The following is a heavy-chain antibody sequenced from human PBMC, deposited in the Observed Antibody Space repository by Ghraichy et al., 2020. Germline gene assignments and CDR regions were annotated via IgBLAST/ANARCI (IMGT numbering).Heavy chain of an antibody. V-gene: IGHV3-48*02. Sequence: GESLNISCVGSGFTFSAYSMNWVRQSPGKGLEWVSYITISSRTIFYADSVKGRFTIARDNAQNSLYLQMNSLRDEDTAEYFCARGSTVVRFYYYDGMDVWRQGTTVTVTS. CDR3: ARGSTVVRFYYYDGMDV. CDR1: GFTFSAYS. CDR2: ITISSRTI. D-gene: IGHD4-23*01. J-gene: IGHJ6*02.